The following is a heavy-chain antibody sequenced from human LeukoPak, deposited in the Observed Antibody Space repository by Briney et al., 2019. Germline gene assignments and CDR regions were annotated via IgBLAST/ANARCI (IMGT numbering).Heavy chain of an antibody. V-gene: IGHV3-23*01. CDR2: IGASGGST. CDR1: AFTFSSYA. CDR3: AKRGARVPATHYFEY. D-gene: IGHD2-2*01. J-gene: IGHJ4*02. Sequence: PGGSLRLSCAASAFTFSSYALSWVRQPPGKGLEWGSTIGASGGSTYYADSVKGRLTISRDNSKNTLYLQVNSLRAEDTALYYCAKRGARVPATHYFEYWGQGTLVTVSS.